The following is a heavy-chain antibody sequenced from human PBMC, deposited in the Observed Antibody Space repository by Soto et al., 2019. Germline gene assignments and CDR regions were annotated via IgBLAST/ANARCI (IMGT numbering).Heavy chain of an antibody. J-gene: IGHJ4*02. CDR1: GYTFTSYD. CDR3: ARKYSSGWYDFDY. CDR2: MNPNSGNT. Sequence: GASVKVSGKASGYTFTSYDINWVRQATGQGLEWMGWMNPNSGNTGYAQKFQGRVTMTRNTSISTAYMELSSLRSEDTAVYYCARKYSSGWYDFDYWGQGTLVTVSS. V-gene: IGHV1-8*01. D-gene: IGHD6-19*01.